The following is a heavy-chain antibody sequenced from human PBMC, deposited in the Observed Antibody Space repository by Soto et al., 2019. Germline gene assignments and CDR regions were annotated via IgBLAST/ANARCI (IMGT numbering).Heavy chain of an antibody. Sequence: GGSLRLSCAASGFTVSTYNMIWVRQAPVKGLEWVSVTYSGGSTQYADSVKGRFTVSRDNSKNTLYLQMSSLRDEDTAVYYCARKLSGAVQGWAYGIDVWGRGTTVTVSS. CDR3: ARKLSGAVQGWAYGIDV. D-gene: IGHD1-26*01. CDR1: GFTVSTYN. V-gene: IGHV3-53*01. CDR2: TYSGGST. J-gene: IGHJ6*02.